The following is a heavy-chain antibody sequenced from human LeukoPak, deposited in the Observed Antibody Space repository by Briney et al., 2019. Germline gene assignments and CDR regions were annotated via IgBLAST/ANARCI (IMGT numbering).Heavy chain of an antibody. V-gene: IGHV1-3*01. CDR2: INAGNGNT. CDR3: ARAHSSSWYSFVRY. D-gene: IGHD6-13*01. J-gene: IGHJ4*02. CDR1: GYTYTSYG. Sequence: GASVTVSCKASGYTYTSYGISWVRQAPGQRLEWMGWINAGNGNTKYSQKFQGRVTITRDTSASTAYMELSSLRSEDTAVYYCARAHSSSWYSFVRYWGQGTLVTVSS.